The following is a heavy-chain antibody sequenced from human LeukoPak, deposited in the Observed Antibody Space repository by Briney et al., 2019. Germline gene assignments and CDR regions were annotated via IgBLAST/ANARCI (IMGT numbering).Heavy chain of an antibody. V-gene: IGHV3-7*01. CDR1: GFTFSAYW. CDR2: IKLDGSEK. CDR3: AKGGRGYSYGSLDY. D-gene: IGHD5-18*01. Sequence: GGSLRLSCAASGFTFSAYWMTWIHQAPGKGLEWVANIKLDGSEKYYVDSVQGRFTISRDNARNSLYLQMNSLRAEDTAVYYCAKGGRGYSYGSLDYWGQGTLVTVSS. J-gene: IGHJ4*02.